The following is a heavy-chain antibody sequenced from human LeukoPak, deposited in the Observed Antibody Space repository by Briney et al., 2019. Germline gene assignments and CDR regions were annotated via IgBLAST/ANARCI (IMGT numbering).Heavy chain of an antibody. CDR2: ISGNGGST. CDR3: AKERNWAGRYFDY. D-gene: IGHD7-27*01. CDR1: GFIFRTFG. V-gene: IGHV3-23*01. Sequence: GGSLRLSCEGSGFIFRTFGMSWVRQAPGKGLEWVSAISGNGGSTYFADSVKGRFIISRDNSKNTLHLQMNGLRAEDTATYYCAKERNWAGRYFDYWGRGTLVTVSS. J-gene: IGHJ4*02.